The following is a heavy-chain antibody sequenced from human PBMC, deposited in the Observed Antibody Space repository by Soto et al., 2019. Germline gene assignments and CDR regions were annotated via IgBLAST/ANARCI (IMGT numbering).Heavy chain of an antibody. CDR1: GGTFSSYA. CDR2: IIPIFGTA. CDR3: ARAVLLWFGELLPHYYYYGMDV. Sequence: QVQLVQSGAEMKKPGSSVKVSCKASGGTFSSYAISWVRQAPGQGLEWMGGIIPIFGTANYAQKFQGRVTITADESTSTAYMELSSLRSEDTAVYYCARAVLLWFGELLPHYYYYGMDVWGQGTTVTVSS. D-gene: IGHD3-10*01. V-gene: IGHV1-69*01. J-gene: IGHJ6*02.